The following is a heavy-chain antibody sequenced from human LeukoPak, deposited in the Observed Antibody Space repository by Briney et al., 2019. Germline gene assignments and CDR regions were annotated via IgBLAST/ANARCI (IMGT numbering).Heavy chain of an antibody. CDR1: GSSFTSYW. V-gene: IGHV5-51*01. D-gene: IGHD6-19*01. CDR2: IYPGDSDT. CDR3: ARHKLQWLPRTDDAFDI. Sequence: GESLKISCKGSGSSFTSYWIGCVRQMPGKGLEWMGIIYPGDSDTRYSPSFQGQVTISADKSISTAFLQWSSLKASDTAMYYCARHKLQWLPRTDDAFDIWGQGTMVTVSS. J-gene: IGHJ3*02.